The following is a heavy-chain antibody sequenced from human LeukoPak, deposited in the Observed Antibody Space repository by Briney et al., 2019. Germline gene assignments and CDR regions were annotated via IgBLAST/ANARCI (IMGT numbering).Heavy chain of an antibody. CDR1: GFTFSSYE. CDR3: ARDSPGGYYYYYMDV. CDR2: ISSSGSTI. Sequence: AGGSLRLSCAASGFTFSSYEMNWVRQAPGKGLEWVSYISSSGSTIYYADSVKGRFTISRDNAKNSLYLQMNSLRAEDTAVYYCARDSPGGYYYYYMDVWGKGTTVTVSS. J-gene: IGHJ6*03. D-gene: IGHD3-10*01. V-gene: IGHV3-48*03.